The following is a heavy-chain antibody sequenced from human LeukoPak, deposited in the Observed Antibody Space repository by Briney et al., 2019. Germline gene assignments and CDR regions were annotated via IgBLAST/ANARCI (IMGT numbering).Heavy chain of an antibody. CDR2: IYYSGST. D-gene: IGHD3-10*01. CDR3: ARCPWFGAPGGMDV. Sequence: SETLSLTCTVSGGSISSYYWSWIRQPPGKGLEWIGYIYYSGSTNYNPSLKSRVTISVDTSKNQFSLKLSSVTAADTAVYYCARCPWFGAPGGMDVWGQGTTVTVSS. V-gene: IGHV4-59*01. J-gene: IGHJ6*02. CDR1: GGSISSYY.